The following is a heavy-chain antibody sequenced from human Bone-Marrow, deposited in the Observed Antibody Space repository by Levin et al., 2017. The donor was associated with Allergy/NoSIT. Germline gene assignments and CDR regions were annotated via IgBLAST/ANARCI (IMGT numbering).Heavy chain of an antibody. D-gene: IGHD1-7*01. Sequence: PGESLKISCAASGFTFSAYGIHWVRQAPGKGLEWVAVIWYDGSKKYYVDSVKGRFTISRDNSKNTAYLQMNSLRAEDAAVYYCASLNNWNYGNAFDMWGQGTMVSVSS. CDR2: IWYDGSKK. CDR3: ASLNNWNYGNAFDM. V-gene: IGHV3-33*01. CDR1: GFTFSAYG. J-gene: IGHJ3*02.